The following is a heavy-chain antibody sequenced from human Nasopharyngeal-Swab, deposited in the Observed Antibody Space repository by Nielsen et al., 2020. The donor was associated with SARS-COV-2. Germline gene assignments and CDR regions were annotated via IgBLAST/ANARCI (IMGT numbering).Heavy chain of an antibody. V-gene: IGHV3-72*01. CDR2: SRNEAHSFTT. J-gene: IGHJ4*02. Sequence: GESLKISCAASGFTLSEHYMDWVRQAPGKGLEWVGRSRNEAHSFTTEYAASVKGRFTISRDDSENSLYLQMNSLKIEDTAVYYCASLSSSSWFFDYWGQGTLVTVSS. CDR1: GFTLSEHY. D-gene: IGHD6-13*01. CDR3: ASLSSSSWFFDY.